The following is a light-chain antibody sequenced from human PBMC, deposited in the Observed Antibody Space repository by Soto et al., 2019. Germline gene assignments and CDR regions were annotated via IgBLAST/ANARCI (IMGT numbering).Light chain of an antibody. CDR3: QQYNNWT. Sequence: EIVMTQSPATLSVSPGVRATLSCRASQSVGSNLAWYQQKPGQAPRLLIYGASTRATGIPARFSGSGSGTEFTLTISSLQSEDFAVYYCQQYNNWTFGQGTKVEIK. J-gene: IGKJ1*01. CDR1: QSVGSN. V-gene: IGKV3-15*01. CDR2: GAS.